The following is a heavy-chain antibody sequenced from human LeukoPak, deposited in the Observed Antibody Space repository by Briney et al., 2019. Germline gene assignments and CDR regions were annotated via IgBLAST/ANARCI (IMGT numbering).Heavy chain of an antibody. D-gene: IGHD5-12*01. V-gene: IGHV4-39*01. CDR3: TKSNGYGLIDY. CDR1: GASISSSNYY. J-gene: IGHJ4*02. CDR2: IYSSGNT. Sequence: SETLSLTCAVSGASISSSNYYWGWVRQSPGKGLEWIGNIYSSGNTYYNASLKSRVAMYIDTSKNQFSLKLSSVTAADTAMYYCTKSNGYGLIDYWGQGTLVTVSS.